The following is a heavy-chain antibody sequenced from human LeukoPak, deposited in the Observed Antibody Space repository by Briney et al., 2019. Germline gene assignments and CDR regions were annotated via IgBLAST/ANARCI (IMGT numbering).Heavy chain of an antibody. D-gene: IGHD5-18*01. CDR1: GFIFSSHW. CDR2: IRKDGSEK. V-gene: IGHV3-7*01. CDR3: ARAYNYGADFDY. J-gene: IGHJ4*02. Sequence: PGGSLRLSCAASGFIFSSHWMSWVRQAPGKGLEWVATIRKDGSEKYYVDSVKGRFTISRDNARTSLYLQMNGLRAEDTATDYCARAYNYGADFDYWGRGTLVTVSS.